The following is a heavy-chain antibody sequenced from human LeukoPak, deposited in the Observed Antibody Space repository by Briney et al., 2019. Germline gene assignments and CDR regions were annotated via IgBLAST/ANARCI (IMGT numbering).Heavy chain of an antibody. CDR3: AKDVGGPLADAFDI. Sequence: GRSLRLSCAAPGFTFRDYAMYWVRQAPGKGLEWVSGISWDSSSVAYADSVKGRFTISRDNAKNSLYLQMNSLRAEDMALYYCAKDVGGPLADAFDIWGQGTMVTVSS. V-gene: IGHV3-9*03. D-gene: IGHD2-15*01. CDR2: ISWDSSSV. J-gene: IGHJ3*02. CDR1: GFTFRDYA.